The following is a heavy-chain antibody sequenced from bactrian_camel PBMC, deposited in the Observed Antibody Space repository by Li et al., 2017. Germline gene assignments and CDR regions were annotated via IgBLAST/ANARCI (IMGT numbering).Heavy chain of an antibody. CDR3: AKDSPRGQWTLIATILDEYNY. D-gene: IGHD4*01. J-gene: IGHJ4*01. CDR2: IDSGGST. CDR1: GFTFSMYV. Sequence: SGGGLVQAGGSLRLSCAASGFTFSMYVMSWARQAPGKGLEWVSTIDSGGSTYYADSVKGRFTVSRDNAKNTLYLQLNSLKTEDTAMYYCAKDSPRGQWTLIATILDEYNYWGQGTQVTVS. V-gene: IGHV3S40*01.